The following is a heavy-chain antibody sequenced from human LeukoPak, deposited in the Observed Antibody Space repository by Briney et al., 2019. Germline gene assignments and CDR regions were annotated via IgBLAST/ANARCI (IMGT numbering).Heavy chain of an antibody. CDR3: ARGYPWWLVPRSYFDY. V-gene: IGHV4-34*01. Sequence: KTSETLSLTCAVYGGSFSGYYWSWIRQPPGKGLEWIGEINHSGSTNYNPSLESRVTISVDTSRNQFSLKLSSVTAADTAVYYCARGYPWWLVPRSYFDYWGQGTLVTVSS. D-gene: IGHD6-19*01. CDR1: GGSFSGYY. J-gene: IGHJ4*02. CDR2: INHSGST.